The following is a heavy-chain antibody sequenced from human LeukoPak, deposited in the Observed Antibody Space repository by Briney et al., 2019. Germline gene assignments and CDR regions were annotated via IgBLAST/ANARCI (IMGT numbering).Heavy chain of an antibody. D-gene: IGHD6-19*01. Sequence: SETLSLTCAVYGGSFSGYYWSWIRQPPGKGLEWIGEINHSGSTNYNPSLKSRVTISVDTSKNQFSLKLSSVTAADTAVYYCARCQARLSWFDPWGQGTLVTVSS. J-gene: IGHJ5*02. CDR1: GGSFSGYY. V-gene: IGHV4-34*01. CDR3: ARCQARLSWFDP. CDR2: INHSGST.